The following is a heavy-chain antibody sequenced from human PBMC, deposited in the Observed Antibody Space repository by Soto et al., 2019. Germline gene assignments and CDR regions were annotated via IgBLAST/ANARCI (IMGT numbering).Heavy chain of an antibody. CDR2: IYHSGST. CDR3: AGRSSLASVQVYFGEISNYNWFAP. D-gene: IGHD3-10*01. CDR1: NGSISSAIYY. V-gene: IGHV4-39*01. J-gene: IGHJ5*02. Sequence: SETLSLTCTVSNGSISSAIYYWGWIRQPPGKGLEWIGSIYHSGSTYYNPSLQGRVTISVDTSKNQFSLKLSSVTAADTAVYFCAGRSSLASVQVYFGEISNYNWFAPWGQGTLVTSPQ.